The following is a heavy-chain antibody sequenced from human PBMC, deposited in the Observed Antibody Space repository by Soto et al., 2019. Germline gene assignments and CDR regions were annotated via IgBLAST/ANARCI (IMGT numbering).Heavy chain of an antibody. J-gene: IGHJ4*02. D-gene: IGHD6-25*01. Sequence: DVELVESGGGLVQPGGSVRLSCAVSGISVTDSSMTWVRQAPGKGLEWIALISAGASAIYYAASFKGRFTVSTDTANNSVSLQMRRLRDEDMAVYYCTKARGYNGNYSPFWGQGTLVTVSS. V-gene: IGHV3-48*02. CDR1: GISVTDSS. CDR2: ISAGASAI. CDR3: TKARGYNGNYSPF.